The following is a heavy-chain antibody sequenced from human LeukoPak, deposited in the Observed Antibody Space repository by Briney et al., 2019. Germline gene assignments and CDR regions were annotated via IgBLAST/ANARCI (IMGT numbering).Heavy chain of an antibody. CDR1: GFTFSDYY. J-gene: IGHJ4*02. V-gene: IGHV3-11*04. CDR3: ARDLRPAAIPSFDY. Sequence: GGSLRLSCSASGFTFSDYYMSWIRRAPGKGLEWVSYISSSGSTIYYADSVKGRFTISRDNAKNSLYLQMNSLRAEGTAVYYCARDLRPAAIPSFDYWGQGTLVTVSS. CDR2: ISSSGSTI. D-gene: IGHD2-2*02.